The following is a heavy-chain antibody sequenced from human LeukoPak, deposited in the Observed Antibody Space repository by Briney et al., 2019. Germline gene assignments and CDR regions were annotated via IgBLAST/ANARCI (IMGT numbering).Heavy chain of an antibody. CDR2: ISSSSSHI. J-gene: IGHJ4*02. Sequence: GGSLRLSCAASGFTFSSYSMNWVRQAPGKGLEWVSSISSSSSHIYYADSVKGRFTISRDNAKNSLYLQMNSLRAEDTAVYYCASYYDFWSGYYTYYFDYWGQGTLVTVSS. CDR3: ASYYDFWSGYYTYYFDY. CDR1: GFTFSSYS. V-gene: IGHV3-21*01. D-gene: IGHD3-3*01.